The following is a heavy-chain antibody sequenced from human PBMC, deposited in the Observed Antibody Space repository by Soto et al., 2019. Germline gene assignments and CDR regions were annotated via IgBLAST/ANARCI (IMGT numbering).Heavy chain of an antibody. J-gene: IGHJ4*02. D-gene: IGHD3-9*01. CDR2: ISGDGVTT. V-gene: IGHV3-74*01. CDR3: AREYYGLLTGYYTDY. Sequence: EVQLVESGGDLVQRGGSLRLSCAASGFPFSSYWMHWVRHTPGKGLDWVARISGDGVTTYYADSVTGRFTVSRDNAKNTLSLQIRGLRAEAKAVYYCAREYYGLLTGYYTDYWGQGTLVSVSS. CDR1: GFPFSSYW.